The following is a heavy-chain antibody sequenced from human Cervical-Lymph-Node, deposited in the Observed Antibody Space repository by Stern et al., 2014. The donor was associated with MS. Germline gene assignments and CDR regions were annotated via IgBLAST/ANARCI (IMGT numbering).Heavy chain of an antibody. CDR2: IYIGGTT. D-gene: IGHD3-16*01. CDR3: ATLNPNVAY. J-gene: IGHJ4*02. V-gene: IGHV4-4*07. CDR1: GGSIRDYY. Sequence: VQLVESGPGLVKPSETLSLTCTVSGGSIRDYYWSWIRQPAGKGLEWIGHIYIGGTTNYNPSLKSRVTMSVDTSQNQFSLKLTSVTAADTAMYYCATLNPNVAYGGQGTLVAVSS.